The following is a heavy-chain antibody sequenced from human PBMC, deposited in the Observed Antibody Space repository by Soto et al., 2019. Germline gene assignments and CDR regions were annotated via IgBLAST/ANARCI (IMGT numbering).Heavy chain of an antibody. D-gene: IGHD6-19*01. CDR3: ARAMYSSGLLDY. V-gene: IGHV3-30-3*01. CDR2: ISYDGSNK. J-gene: IGHJ4*02. Sequence: GGSLRLSCAASGFTFSSYAMHWVRQAPGKGLEWVAVISYDGSNKYYADSVKGRFTISRDNSKNTLYLQMDSLRAEDTAVYYCARAMYSSGLLDYWGQGTLVTVSS. CDR1: GFTFSSYA.